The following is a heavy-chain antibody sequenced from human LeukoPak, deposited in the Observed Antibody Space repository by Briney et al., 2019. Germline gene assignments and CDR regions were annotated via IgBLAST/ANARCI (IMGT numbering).Heavy chain of an antibody. D-gene: IGHD2-2*01. CDR3: AKLPDFDY. J-gene: IGHJ4*02. CDR1: GFTFGSYW. Sequence: GVSLRLSCAASGFTFGSYWMSWVRQAPGKGLEWVANIKQDGSEKYYVDSVKGRFTISRDNAKNSLYLQMNSLRAEDTAVYYCAKLPDFDYWGQRTLVTVSS. V-gene: IGHV3-7*03. CDR2: IKQDGSEK.